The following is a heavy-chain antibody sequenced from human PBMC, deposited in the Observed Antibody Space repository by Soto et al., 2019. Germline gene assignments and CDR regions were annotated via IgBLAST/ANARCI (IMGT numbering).Heavy chain of an antibody. CDR3: ARRIVATETFDS. V-gene: IGHV4-59*08. CDR1: GGSMSGYD. D-gene: IGHD5-12*01. Sequence: PSETLSITCIVSGGSMSGYDWGGIRPPPGRGLEWIGFIYYAGSTKYNPSLNSRVTISVDTSKNQFSLTVTSVTAADTAVYYCARRIVATETFDSWGQGTLVTSPQ. J-gene: IGHJ4*02. CDR2: IYYAGST.